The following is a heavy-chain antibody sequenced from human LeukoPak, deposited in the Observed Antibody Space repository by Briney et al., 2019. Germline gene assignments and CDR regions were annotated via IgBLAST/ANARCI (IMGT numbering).Heavy chain of an antibody. D-gene: IGHD6-13*01. V-gene: IGHV3-48*02. Sequence: PGGSLRLSCAASGFTFSSYAINWVRQAPGKGLEWVSYISSSSSTIYYADSVKGRFTISRDNAKNSLYLQMNSLRDEDTAVYYCARAGSSWYGQYFQHWGQGTLVTVSS. CDR3: ARAGSSWYGQYFQH. J-gene: IGHJ1*01. CDR1: GFTFSSYA. CDR2: ISSSSSTI.